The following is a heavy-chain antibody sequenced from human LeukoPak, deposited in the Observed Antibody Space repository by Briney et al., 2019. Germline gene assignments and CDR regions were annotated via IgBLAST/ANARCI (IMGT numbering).Heavy chain of an antibody. D-gene: IGHD1-26*01. Sequence: SCKASGYTFTSYYMHWVRHAPGKGLVWVSRINTDGSSTSCADSVKGRFTISRDNAKNTLYLQLNSLRAEDTAVYYCARGVVGASYPFDYWGQGTLVTVSS. CDR3: ARGVVGASYPFDY. V-gene: IGHV3-74*01. CDR1: GYTFTSYY. CDR2: INTDGSST. J-gene: IGHJ4*02.